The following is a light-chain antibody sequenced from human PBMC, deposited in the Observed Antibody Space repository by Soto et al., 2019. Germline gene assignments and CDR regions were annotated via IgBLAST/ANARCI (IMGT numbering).Light chain of an antibody. V-gene: IGKV3-11*01. CDR1: QTVNNY. CDR3: QLRSNSLT. CDR2: DAS. J-gene: IGKJ4*01. Sequence: ETVLTQSPATLSLSPGESATLSCRTSQTVNNYVAWYQQRHGQPPRLLIHDASQRATGVPARFSGSGSGTDFTLTISSLEHEDSAVYYCQLRSNSLTFGGGTPVEIK.